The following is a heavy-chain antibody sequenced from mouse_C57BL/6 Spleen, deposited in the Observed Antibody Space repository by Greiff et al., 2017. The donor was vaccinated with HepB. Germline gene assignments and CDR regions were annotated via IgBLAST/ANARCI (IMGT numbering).Heavy chain of an antibody. CDR1: GYSFTGYY. J-gene: IGHJ3*01. V-gene: IGHV1-42*01. D-gene: IGHD2-3*01. Sequence: VQLKQSGPELVKPGASVKISCKASGYSFTGYYMNWVKQSPEKSLEWIGEINPSTGGTTYNQKFKAKATLTVDKSSSTAYMQLKSLTSEDSAVYYCARGWDGYYVAYWGQGTLVTVSA. CDR2: INPSTGGT. CDR3: ARGWDGYYVAY.